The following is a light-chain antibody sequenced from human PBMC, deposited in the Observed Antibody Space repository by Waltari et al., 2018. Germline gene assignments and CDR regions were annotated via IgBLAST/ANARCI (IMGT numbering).Light chain of an antibody. CDR3: QQYDNLPRFT. V-gene: IGKV1-33*01. J-gene: IGKJ3*01. CDR1: QDISGY. Sequence: DIQMTQSPSSLSASVGDRVSITCRASQDISGYLNWYQHKPGKAPKLLIYNASNLKAGVPSRFRGRASATDFTLTLSGLQPEDVATYFCQQYDNLPRFTFGPGTKVTIK. CDR2: NAS.